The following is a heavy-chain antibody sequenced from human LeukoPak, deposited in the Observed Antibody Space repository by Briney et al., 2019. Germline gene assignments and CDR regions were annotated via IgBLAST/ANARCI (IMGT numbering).Heavy chain of an antibody. J-gene: IGHJ5*02. CDR2: INHSGST. Sequence: SETLSLTCAVYGASFSAYYWSWIRQPPGKGLEWIGEINHSGSTNYNPSLKSRVTISVDTSKNQFSLKLNSMTAADTAVYYYARRPGHEEAHYNWFDPWGQGTLVTVSS. CDR3: ARRPGHEEAHYNWFDP. V-gene: IGHV4-34*01. CDR1: GASFSAYY.